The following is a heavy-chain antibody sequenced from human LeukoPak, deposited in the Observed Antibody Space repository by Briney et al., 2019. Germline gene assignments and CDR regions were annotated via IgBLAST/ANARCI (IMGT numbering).Heavy chain of an antibody. Sequence: GASVKVSCKASGYTFTGYYMHWVRQAPGQGLEWMGWINPNSGGTNYAQKFQGRVTMTRDTSISTAYMELSRLRSDDTAVYYCARVRWEPGEVYFDYWGQGTLVTVSS. CDR2: INPNSGGT. V-gene: IGHV1-2*02. J-gene: IGHJ4*02. CDR1: GYTFTGYY. D-gene: IGHD1-26*01. CDR3: ARVRWEPGEVYFDY.